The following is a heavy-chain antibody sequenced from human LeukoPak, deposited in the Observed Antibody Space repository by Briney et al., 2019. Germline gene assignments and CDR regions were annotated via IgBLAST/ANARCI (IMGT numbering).Heavy chain of an antibody. Sequence: GGSLRLSCAASGFTFSNAWMSWVRQAPGKGLEWVANIKQDGSEKYYVDSVKGRFTISRDNAKNSLYLQMNSLRAEDTAVYYCARAHTYYDIDYWGQGTLVTVSS. D-gene: IGHD3-9*01. J-gene: IGHJ4*02. CDR1: GFTFSNAW. CDR3: ARAHTYYDIDY. CDR2: IKQDGSEK. V-gene: IGHV3-7*01.